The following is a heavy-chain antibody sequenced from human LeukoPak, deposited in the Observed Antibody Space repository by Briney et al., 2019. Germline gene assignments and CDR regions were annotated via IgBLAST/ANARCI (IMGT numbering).Heavy chain of an antibody. V-gene: IGHV3-23*01. CDR2: ISGSGGST. CDR1: GFTFSSYA. D-gene: IGHD1-7*01. CDR3: AKEGKTRNWNYYQAKPVY. J-gene: IGHJ4*02. Sequence: GGSLRLSCAASGFTFSSYAMNWVRQAPGKGLEWVSAISGSGGSTYYADSVKGRFTISRDNSKNTLYLQMNSLRAEDTAVYYCAKEGKTRNWNYYQAKPVYWGQGTLVTVSS.